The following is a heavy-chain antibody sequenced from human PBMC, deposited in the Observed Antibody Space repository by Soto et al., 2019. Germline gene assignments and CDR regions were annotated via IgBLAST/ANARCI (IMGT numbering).Heavy chain of an antibody. CDR2: ISPVLGVA. CDR3: ARSPINGDSDVSDF. CDR1: GVTFSSYT. Sequence: QVQLVQSGAEVRKPGSSVKVSCKASGVTFSSYTISWVRQAPGQGLEWMGRISPVLGVANYAPKFQGRLTIIADEPTSTVYMDLSSLSSEDTAMYSARSPINGDSDVSDFWGQGTFITVSS. J-gene: IGHJ3*01. V-gene: IGHV1-69*02.